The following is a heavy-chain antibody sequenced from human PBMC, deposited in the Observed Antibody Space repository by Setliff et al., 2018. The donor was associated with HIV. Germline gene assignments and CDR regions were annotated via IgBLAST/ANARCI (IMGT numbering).Heavy chain of an antibody. CDR2: IYYSGST. V-gene: IGHV4-39*07. J-gene: IGHJ4*02. CDR3: AMEGGLSGPLQPGY. D-gene: IGHD4-4*01. Sequence: LSLTCTVSGGSISSGSYYWGWIRQPPGKGLVWIGSIYYSGSTYYNPSFKSRVTISVDTSKNQFSLKLSSVTAADTAVYYCAMEGGLSGPLQPGYWGQGTLVTVSS. CDR1: GGSISSGSYY.